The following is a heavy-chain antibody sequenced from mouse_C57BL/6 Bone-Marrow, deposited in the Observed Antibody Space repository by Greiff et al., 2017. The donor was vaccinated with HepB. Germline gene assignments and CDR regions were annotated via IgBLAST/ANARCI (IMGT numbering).Heavy chain of an antibody. CDR1: GFTFSDFY. D-gene: IGHD4-1*01. CDR3: ARYWEGNYWYFDV. V-gene: IGHV7-1*01. Sequence: EVQLVESGGGLVQSGRSLRLSCATSGFTFSDFYMEWVRQAPGKGLEWIAASRNKANDYTTEYSASVKGRFIVSRDTSQSILYLQMNALRAEDTAIYYCARYWEGNYWYFDVWGTGTTVTVSS. J-gene: IGHJ1*03. CDR2: SRNKANDYTT.